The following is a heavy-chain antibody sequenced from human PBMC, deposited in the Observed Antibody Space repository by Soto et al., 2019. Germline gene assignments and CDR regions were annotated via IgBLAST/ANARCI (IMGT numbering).Heavy chain of an antibody. CDR3: AKDHDGGSTPLGEHAFDI. J-gene: IGHJ3*02. Sequence: PGGSLRLSCAASGFTFDDYAMHWVRQAPGKGLEWVSGISWNSGSIGYADSVKGRFTISRDNAKNSLYLQMNSLRAEDTALYYCAKDHDGGSTPLGEHAFDIWGQGTMVTVSS. V-gene: IGHV3-9*01. CDR1: GFTFDDYA. CDR2: ISWNSGSI. D-gene: IGHD2-15*01.